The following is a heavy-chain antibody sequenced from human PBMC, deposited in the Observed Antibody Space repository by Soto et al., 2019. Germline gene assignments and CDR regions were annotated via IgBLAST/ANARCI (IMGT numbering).Heavy chain of an antibody. CDR1: GFTFSNYW. D-gene: IGHD7-27*01. J-gene: IGHJ4*02. Sequence: EVQLVESGGGLVQPGGSLRLSCAASGFTFSNYWMYWVRQAPGKGLVWVSRISTDGTTTNYADSVKGRFTISRDNAKNTLCLQMNSLRAEDTAVYYCASRVLTPFDFWGQGTLVIVSS. CDR2: ISTDGTTT. V-gene: IGHV3-74*01. CDR3: ASRVLTPFDF.